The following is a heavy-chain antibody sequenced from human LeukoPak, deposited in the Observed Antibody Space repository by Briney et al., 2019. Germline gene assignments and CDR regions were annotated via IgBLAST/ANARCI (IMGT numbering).Heavy chain of an antibody. CDR1: GGSISSGCYY. J-gene: IGHJ4*02. CDR3: ARVIGYESSGGSPFDY. Sequence: SQTLSLTCTVSGGSISSGCYYWIWIRPHPGKGLVGVGYICYSGSTYYNPSLKSRVTISVDTSKNQFSLKLSSVTAADTAVYYCARVIGYESSGGSPFDYWGQGTLVTVSS. CDR2: ICYSGST. V-gene: IGHV4-31*03. D-gene: IGHD6-19*01.